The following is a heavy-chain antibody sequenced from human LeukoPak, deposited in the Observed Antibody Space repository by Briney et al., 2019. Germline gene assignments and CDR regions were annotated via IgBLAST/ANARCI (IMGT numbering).Heavy chain of an antibody. Sequence: GESLKISCKGSGYSFTNYWIGWVRQMPGKGLEWMGIIYPGDSDTRYGPSFQGQVTVSADKSISTAYLQWSSLKASDTAIYFCARRTSANWFDPWGQGTLATVSS. J-gene: IGHJ5*02. D-gene: IGHD1-7*01. CDR3: ARRTSANWFDP. V-gene: IGHV5-51*01. CDR1: GYSFTNYW. CDR2: IYPGDSDT.